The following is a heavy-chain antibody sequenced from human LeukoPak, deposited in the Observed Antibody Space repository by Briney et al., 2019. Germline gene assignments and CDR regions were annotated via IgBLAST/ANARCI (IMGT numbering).Heavy chain of an antibody. CDR3: ARDRMYSSSWYFDY. CDR1: GFTFSSYA. J-gene: IGHJ4*02. CDR2: ISSNGGST. Sequence: GGSLRLSCAASGFTFSSYAMHWVRQAPGKGLEYVSAISSNGGSTYYANSVKGRFTISRDNSKNTLYLQMGSLRAEDMAVYYCARDRMYSSSWYFDYWGQGTLATVSS. V-gene: IGHV3-64*01. D-gene: IGHD6-13*01.